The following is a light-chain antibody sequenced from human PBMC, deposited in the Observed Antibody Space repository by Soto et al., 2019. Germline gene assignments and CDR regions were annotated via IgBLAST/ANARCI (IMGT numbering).Light chain of an antibody. J-gene: IGLJ1*01. CDR2: EVT. CDR3: SSYTSSYSYV. V-gene: IGLV2-14*01. Sequence: QSALTQPASVSGSPGQSITISCTGTSSDVGGYNYVSWYQQHPGKAPKLMIYEVTNRPSGVSNRFSGSKSGNTASLTVSGLQAEDEADYYCSSYTSSYSYVFGTGTKVT. CDR1: SSDVGGYNY.